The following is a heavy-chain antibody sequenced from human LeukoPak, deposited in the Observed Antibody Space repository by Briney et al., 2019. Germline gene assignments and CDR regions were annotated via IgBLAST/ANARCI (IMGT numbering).Heavy chain of an antibody. CDR2: INPNGGST. Sequence: GASVKVSYKASGYTFTSYYLHWVRQAPGQGLEWMGVINPNGGSTTDAQKFQGRVTMTRDRSTSTVYMELYSLRSEDTAVYYCARDPSGSWQWFDYWGQGTLVTVSS. V-gene: IGHV1-46*01. CDR1: GYTFTSYY. J-gene: IGHJ4*02. CDR3: ARDPSGSWQWFDY. D-gene: IGHD1-26*01.